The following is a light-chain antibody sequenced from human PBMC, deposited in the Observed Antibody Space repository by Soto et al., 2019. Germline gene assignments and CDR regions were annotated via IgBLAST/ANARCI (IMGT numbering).Light chain of an antibody. V-gene: IGKV1-5*03. CDR3: QQYISDSRT. CDR1: RSISTW. Sequence: DIQMTQSPSTLSASVGDRVTINCRASRSISTWLAWYQHRPGKAPKLLIYQASSIEDGVPSRFSGSGSGTEFTLTISSLQPDYFATYYCQQYISDSRTFGQGTKVESK. J-gene: IGKJ2*02. CDR2: QAS.